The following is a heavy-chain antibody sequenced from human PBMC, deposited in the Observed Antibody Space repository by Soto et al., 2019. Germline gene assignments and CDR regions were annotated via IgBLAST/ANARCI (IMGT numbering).Heavy chain of an antibody. CDR3: ARHAWVGYTSRIYYMDV. CDR2: IYYSGST. D-gene: IGHD2-15*01. J-gene: IGHJ6*03. Sequence: SETLSLTCTVSGGSISSSSYYWGWIRQPPGKGLEWIGSIYYSGSTYYNPSLKSRVTISVDTSKNQFSLKLSSVTAADTAVYYCARHAWVGYTSRIYYMDVWGKGTTVTV. V-gene: IGHV4-39*01. CDR1: GGSISSSSYY.